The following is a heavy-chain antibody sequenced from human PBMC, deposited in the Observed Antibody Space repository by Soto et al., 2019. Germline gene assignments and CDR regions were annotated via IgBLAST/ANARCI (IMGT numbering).Heavy chain of an antibody. CDR1: GFTFTRYS. CDR3: ARESEDLTSNFDY. Sequence: PXGSLRIACAAAGFTFTRYSMNWVRQAPGKGLEWVSSISSTTNYIYYGDSMKGRFTISRDNAKNSLYLEMNSLRAEDTAVYYCARESEDLTSNFDYWGQGSLVTVS. J-gene: IGHJ4*02. CDR2: ISSTTNYI. V-gene: IGHV3-21*06.